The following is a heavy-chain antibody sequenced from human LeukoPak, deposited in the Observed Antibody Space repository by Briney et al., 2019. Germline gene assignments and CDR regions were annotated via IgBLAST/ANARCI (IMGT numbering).Heavy chain of an antibody. J-gene: IGHJ4*02. Sequence: LETLSLTCTVSGGSISSSGCYWGWSRQPPGKGLEWIGYIYSSGSTNYNPSLKSRVTISIDTSKNQFSLKLSSVTAADTAVYYCAREGTTVTHFDYWGQGTLVTVSS. CDR3: AREGTTVTHFDY. V-gene: IGHV4-61*08. D-gene: IGHD4-11*01. CDR1: GGSISSSGCY. CDR2: IYSSGST.